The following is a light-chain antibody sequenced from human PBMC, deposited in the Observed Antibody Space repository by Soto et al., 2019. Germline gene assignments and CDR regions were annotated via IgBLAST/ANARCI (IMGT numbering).Light chain of an antibody. CDR3: QQYIRWPLT. CDR2: GAS. Sequence: EIVMTQSPSTLSVSPGERATLSCMASQSVSSNLAWYQQKPGQAPSLLIYGASTRATGTPARFSGRGSGTEFTLPIRSLQSEDFAVYYCQQYIRWPLTFGGGTKV. V-gene: IGKV3-15*01. J-gene: IGKJ4*01. CDR1: QSVSSN.